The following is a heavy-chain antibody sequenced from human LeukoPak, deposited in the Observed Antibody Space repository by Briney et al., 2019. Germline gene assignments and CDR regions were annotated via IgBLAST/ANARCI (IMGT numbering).Heavy chain of an antibody. CDR1: GFTMSGIH. CDR3: AKVDSSS. Sequence: GSLRLSCTASGFTMSGIHMNWVRQAPGKGLDWVSGLYAGGSTYYAGSVTGRFTISRDDSKNTLYLQMNSLRAEDTAVYYCAKVDSSSWGQGTLVTVSS. V-gene: IGHV3-66*01. CDR2: LYAGGST. D-gene: IGHD6-13*01. J-gene: IGHJ4*02.